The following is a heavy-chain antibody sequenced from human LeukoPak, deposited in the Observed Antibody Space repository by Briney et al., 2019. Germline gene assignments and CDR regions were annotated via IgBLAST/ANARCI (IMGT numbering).Heavy chain of an antibody. CDR1: GYTFTGYY. CDR3: ARGGRRRYFDWSSRDSFDI. V-gene: IGHV1-2*02. CDR2: INPNSGGT. J-gene: IGHJ3*02. D-gene: IGHD3-9*01. Sequence: GASVKVSCKASGYTFTGYYMHWVRQAPGQGLEWMGWINPNSGGTNYAQKFQGRVTMTRDTSISTAYMELSSPTSDDTVVYYCARGGRRRYFDWSSRDSFDIWGQGRMVTVSS.